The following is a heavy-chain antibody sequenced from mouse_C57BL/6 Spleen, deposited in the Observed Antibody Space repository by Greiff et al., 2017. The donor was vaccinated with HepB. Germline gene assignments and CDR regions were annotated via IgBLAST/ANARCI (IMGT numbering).Heavy chain of an antibody. D-gene: IGHD2-4*01. J-gene: IGHJ2*01. CDR1: GYAFSSSW. V-gene: IGHV1-82*01. CDR2: IYPGDGDT. CDR3: ARDDYDD. Sequence: VQLQESGPELVKPGASVKISCKASGYAFSSSWMNWVKQRPGKGLEWIGRIYPGDGDTNYNGKFKGKATLTADKSSSTAYMQLSSLTSEDSAVYFCARDDYDDWGQGTTLTVSS.